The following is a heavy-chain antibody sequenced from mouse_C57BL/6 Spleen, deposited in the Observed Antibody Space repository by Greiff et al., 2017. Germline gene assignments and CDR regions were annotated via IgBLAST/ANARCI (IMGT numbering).Heavy chain of an antibody. D-gene: IGHD1-1*01. V-gene: IGHV1-80*01. CDR1: GYAFSSYW. CDR2: IYPGDGDT. Sequence: VQLKESGAELVKPGASVKISCKASGYAFSSYWMNWVKQRPGKGLEWIGQIYPGDGDTNYNGKFKGKATLTADKSSSTAYMQLSSLTSEDSAVYFCARNYYYGSKGYAMDYWGQGTSVTVSS. J-gene: IGHJ4*01. CDR3: ARNYYYGSKGYAMDY.